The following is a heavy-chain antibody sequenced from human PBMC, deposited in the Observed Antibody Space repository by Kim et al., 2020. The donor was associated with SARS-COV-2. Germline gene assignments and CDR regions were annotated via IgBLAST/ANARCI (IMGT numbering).Heavy chain of an antibody. V-gene: IGHV4-39*07. CDR3: VRNDNDWNSPDNWSDP. Sequence: SETLSLTCTVSGGSINDSQYFWGWIRQPPGKGLEWIGSIFYIGSTYYNPTLRSRVTLSVDTSKNQFSLRLTSVTAADTGIYYCVRNDNDWNSPDNWSDPWGQGILVTVSS. CDR1: GGSINDSQYF. CDR2: IFYIGST. D-gene: IGHD1-1*01. J-gene: IGHJ5*02.